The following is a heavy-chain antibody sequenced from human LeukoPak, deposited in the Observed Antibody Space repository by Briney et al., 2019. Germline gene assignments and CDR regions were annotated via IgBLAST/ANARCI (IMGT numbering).Heavy chain of an antibody. CDR3: ARSQKTRKYQLLYYFHYMDV. CDR1: GGSISSSSYY. V-gene: IGHV4-39*07. D-gene: IGHD2-2*01. CDR2: FYYSGST. Sequence: SETLSLTCTVSGGSISSSSYYWGWIRQPPGKGLEWIGSFYYSGSTYYNPSLGSRVTISVDTSKNQFSLKLSSVTAADTAVYYCARSQKTRKYQLLYYFHYMDVWGKGTTVTVSS. J-gene: IGHJ6*03.